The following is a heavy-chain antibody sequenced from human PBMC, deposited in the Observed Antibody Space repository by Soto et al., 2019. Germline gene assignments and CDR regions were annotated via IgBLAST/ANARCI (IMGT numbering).Heavy chain of an antibody. D-gene: IGHD5-18*01. CDR1: GFTCRNYG. Sequence: GGSLRLSCAASGFTCRNYGMNWVRQAPGKGLEWVSYIGIGSSTKYYADSVKGRFTISRDNAKNSLYLQMNSLRAEDTAVYYCARDERDTAMVTDLDYYGMDVWGQGTTVTVSS. CDR3: ARDERDTAMVTDLDYYGMDV. CDR2: IGIGSSTK. V-gene: IGHV3-48*01. J-gene: IGHJ6*02.